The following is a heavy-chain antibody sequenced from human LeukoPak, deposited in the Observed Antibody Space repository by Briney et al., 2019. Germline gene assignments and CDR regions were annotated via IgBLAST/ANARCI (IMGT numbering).Heavy chain of an antibody. J-gene: IGHJ3*02. V-gene: IGHV1-69*01. D-gene: IGHD3-22*01. CDR2: IIPIFGTA. CDR1: GGTFSSYA. CDR3: ARGPYYYDSSGLGAFDI. Sequence: SVKVSCKASGGTFSSYAISRVRQAPGQGLEWMGGIIPIFGTANYAQKFQGRVTITADESTSTAYMELSSLRSEDTAVYYCARGPYYYDSSGLGAFDIWGQGTMVTVSS.